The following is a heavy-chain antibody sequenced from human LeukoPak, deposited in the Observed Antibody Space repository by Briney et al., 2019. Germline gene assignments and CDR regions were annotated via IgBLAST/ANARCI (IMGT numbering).Heavy chain of an antibody. D-gene: IGHD4-17*01. J-gene: IGHJ4*02. Sequence: GGSLRLSCVASRFTFSSYAINWVRQAPGKGLEWVSGTSGSGGRTYYADSVKGRFTISRENSKNTLYLQMNSLRAEDTAVYYCAKVRLYGDYPEIDYWGQGTLVAVSS. V-gene: IGHV3-23*01. CDR3: AKVRLYGDYPEIDY. CDR1: RFTFSSYA. CDR2: TSGSGGRT.